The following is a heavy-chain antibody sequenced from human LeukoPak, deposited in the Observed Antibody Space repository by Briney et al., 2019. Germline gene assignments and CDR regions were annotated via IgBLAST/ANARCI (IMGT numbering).Heavy chain of an antibody. V-gene: IGHV4-39*02. D-gene: IGHD6-19*01. Sequence: KTSETLSLTCTVSGGSISSSSYYWGWLRQPPGKGLEWIGSIYYSGSTYYNPSLKSRVTIAVDTSKNYLSLKLSSVTAADTAVYYCARRFRSGYFDYWGQGTLVTVSS. CDR3: ARRFRSGYFDY. CDR2: IYYSGST. CDR1: GGSISSSSYY. J-gene: IGHJ4*02.